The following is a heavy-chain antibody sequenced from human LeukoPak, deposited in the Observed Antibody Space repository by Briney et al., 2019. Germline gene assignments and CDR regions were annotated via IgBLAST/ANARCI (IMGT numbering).Heavy chain of an antibody. V-gene: IGHV4-38-2*02. CDR1: GYSISSNYY. D-gene: IGHD3-10*01. J-gene: IGHJ5*02. Sequence: SETLSLTCSVSGYSISSNYYWGWIRQPPGKGLEWIATIYHSGTSYYNPSLKSRVTISVDTSKSQFSLKLSSVTAADTAVYYCARGGPQYYGSGRSGWFDPWGQGTLVTVSS. CDR2: IYHSGTS. CDR3: ARGGPQYYGSGRSGWFDP.